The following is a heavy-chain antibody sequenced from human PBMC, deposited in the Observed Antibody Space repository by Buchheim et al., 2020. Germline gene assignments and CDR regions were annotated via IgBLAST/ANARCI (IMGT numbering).Heavy chain of an antibody. J-gene: IGHJ5*02. CDR1: GGSFSGYY. CDR3: ARGGGYCSGGSCYRGWFDP. Sequence: QVQLQQWGAGLLKPSETLSLTCAVYGGSFSGYYWSWIRQPPGKGLEWIGEINHSGSTNYNPSLKSRVTISVDTSKNQFSLKLSSVTAADTAVYYCARGGGYCSGGSCYRGWFDPWGQGTL. CDR2: INHSGST. D-gene: IGHD2-15*01. V-gene: IGHV4-34*01.